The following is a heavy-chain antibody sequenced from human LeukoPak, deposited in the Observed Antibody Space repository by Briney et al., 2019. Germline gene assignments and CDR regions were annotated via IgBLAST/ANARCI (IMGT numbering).Heavy chain of an antibody. CDR1: GGPISSYY. CDR2: IYTSRST. J-gene: IGHJ4*02. D-gene: IGHD6-6*01. CDR3: SRGPFEYSSSSYFDS. V-gene: IGHV4-4*09. Sequence: PSETLSLTCTVSGGPISSYYWSWIRQPPGKGLEWIGYIYTSRSTNYNTSLQSRVTISLDMSKNQCSLKLSSVTAADTAVYYWSRGPFEYSSSSYFDSWGQGTLGTVSS.